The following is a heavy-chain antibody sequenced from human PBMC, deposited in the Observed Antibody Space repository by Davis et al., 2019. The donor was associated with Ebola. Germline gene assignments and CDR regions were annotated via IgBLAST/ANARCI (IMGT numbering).Heavy chain of an antibody. D-gene: IGHD4-23*01. CDR3: ARSVPGTYGGFDI. Sequence: HTGGSLRLSCAASGFTFSSYWMHWVRHAPGKGLVWVSRVSGDGGSTNYADSVRGRFTVSRDNAKNTLHLQMNSLRVEDTALYYCARSVPGTYGGFDIWGQGTMATVSS. J-gene: IGHJ3*02. V-gene: IGHV3-74*01. CDR1: GFTFSSYW. CDR2: VSGDGGST.